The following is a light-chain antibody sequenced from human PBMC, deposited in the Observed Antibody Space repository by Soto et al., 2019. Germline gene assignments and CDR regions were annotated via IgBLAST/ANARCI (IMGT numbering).Light chain of an antibody. CDR2: YDS. CDR1: NIGSKS. CDR3: QVWDSSSDPWV. Sequence: SYELTQQPSVSVAPGKTARITCGGNNIGSKSVHWYQQKPGQAPVLVIYYDSDRPSGIPERFSGSNSGNTATLTISRVEAGDEADYYCQVWDSSSDPWVFGGGTKLTVL. V-gene: IGLV3-21*04. J-gene: IGLJ3*02.